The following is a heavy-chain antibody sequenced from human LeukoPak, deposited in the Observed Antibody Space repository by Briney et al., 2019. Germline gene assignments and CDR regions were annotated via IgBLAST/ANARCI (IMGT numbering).Heavy chain of an antibody. CDR1: GFSFSSYW. J-gene: IGHJ4*02. Sequence: GGSLRLSCAASGFSFSSYWMHWVRQAPGKGLVWVSRIKTDGSSATYADSVKGRFTVSRDNAKNSLYLHMNSLRAEDTAVYYCARDRDSGYDRELDYWGQGTLVTVSS. D-gene: IGHD5-12*01. CDR2: IKTDGSSA. V-gene: IGHV3-74*01. CDR3: ARDRDSGYDRELDY.